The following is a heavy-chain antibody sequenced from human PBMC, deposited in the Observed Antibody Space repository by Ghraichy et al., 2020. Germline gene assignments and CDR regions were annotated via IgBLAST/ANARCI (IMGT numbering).Heavy chain of an antibody. V-gene: IGHV1-69*02. J-gene: IGHJ6*03. Sequence: SVKVSCKASGGTFSSYTISWVRQAPGQGLEWMGRIIPILGIANYAQKFQGRVTITADKSTSTAYMELSSLRSEDTAVYYCAGHSSGWYMGDYYYMDVWGKGTTVTVSS. D-gene: IGHD6-19*01. CDR2: IIPILGIA. CDR1: GGTFSSYT. CDR3: AGHSSGWYMGDYYYMDV.